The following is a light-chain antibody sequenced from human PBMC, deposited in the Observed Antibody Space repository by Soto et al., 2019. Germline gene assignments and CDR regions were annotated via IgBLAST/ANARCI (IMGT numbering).Light chain of an antibody. CDR1: QSISTY. CDR3: QQSYSRPQT. Sequence: DIQMTQSPSSLSASVGDRVTITCRASQSISTYLNWYQQKPGKAPNLLIYTASRLESGVPSRFSGSGSGTDFTLTISSLQPEDFATYFCQQSYSRPQTFGQGTQVEIQ. J-gene: IGKJ1*01. V-gene: IGKV1-39*01. CDR2: TAS.